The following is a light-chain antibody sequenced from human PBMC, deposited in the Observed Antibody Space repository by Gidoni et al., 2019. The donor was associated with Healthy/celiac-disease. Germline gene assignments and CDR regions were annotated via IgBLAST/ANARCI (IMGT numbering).Light chain of an antibody. CDR3: QSYDSSLSAFYV. Sequence: QSVLTQPPLVSAAPAQRVSISCTGSSSNIGAGYDVHWYQQLPGTAPKLLIYGNSNRPSGVPDRFSGSKSGTSASLAITGLQAEDEADYYCQSYDSSLSAFYVFGTGTKVTVL. CDR2: GNS. CDR1: SSNIGAGYD. J-gene: IGLJ1*01. V-gene: IGLV1-40*01.